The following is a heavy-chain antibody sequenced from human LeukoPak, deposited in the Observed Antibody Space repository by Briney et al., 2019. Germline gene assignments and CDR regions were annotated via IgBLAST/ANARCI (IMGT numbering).Heavy chain of an antibody. CDR1: GFTFSSYA. CDR3: AKHVEAVVRGVVGH. Sequence: GGSLRLSCAASGFTFSSYAMSWVRQAPGKGLEWVSGLTSGGGGTYFADSVKGRFTISRDNSKNTLYLQMNSLRAEDTAVYYCAKHVEAVVRGVVGHWGQGTLVTVSS. CDR2: LTSGGGGT. D-gene: IGHD3-10*01. V-gene: IGHV3-23*01. J-gene: IGHJ5*02.